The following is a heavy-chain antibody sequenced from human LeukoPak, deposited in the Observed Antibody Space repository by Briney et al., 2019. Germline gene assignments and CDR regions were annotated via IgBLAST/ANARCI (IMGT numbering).Heavy chain of an antibody. D-gene: IGHD3-16*01. J-gene: IGHJ5*02. V-gene: IGHV5-51*01. CDR1: GYSFTSYW. CDR2: IYPGDSDT. Sequence: GESLKISCKGSGYSFTSYWIGWVRQMPGKGLECMGIIYPGDSDTRYSPSFQGQVTISADKSISTAYLQWSSLKASDTAMYYCARHSQYYAPTVTNWFDPWGQGTLVTVSS. CDR3: ARHSQYYAPTVTNWFDP.